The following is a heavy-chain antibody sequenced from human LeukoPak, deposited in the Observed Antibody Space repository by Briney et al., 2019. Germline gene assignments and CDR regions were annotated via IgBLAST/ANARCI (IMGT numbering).Heavy chain of an antibody. CDR1: GFTFSNFW. Sequence: GESLRLSCTASGFTFSNFWMGWVRQAPGKGLEWVANIKQDETEKFYLGSVKGRFTISRDNAKNSLYLQMNSLRAEDTAVYYCAGSQQWLVGALDYWGQGTLVTVSS. J-gene: IGHJ4*02. CDR3: AGSQQWLVGALDY. V-gene: IGHV3-7*03. CDR2: IKQDETEK. D-gene: IGHD6-19*01.